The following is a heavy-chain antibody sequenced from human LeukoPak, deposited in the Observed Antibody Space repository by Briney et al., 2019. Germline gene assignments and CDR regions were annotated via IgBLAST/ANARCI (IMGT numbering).Heavy chain of an antibody. CDR2: INHNGNVN. J-gene: IGHJ6*02. V-gene: IGHV3-7*03. D-gene: IGHD3-16*01. CDR1: GFIFSDYY. CDR3: ARGGGLDV. Sequence: RGSLRLSCAGSGFIFSDYYMSWIRQAPGKGLEWVASINHNGNVNYYVDSVKGRFTVSRDNAKNSLYLQMSNLRAEDTAVYFCARGGGLDVWGQGATVTVSS.